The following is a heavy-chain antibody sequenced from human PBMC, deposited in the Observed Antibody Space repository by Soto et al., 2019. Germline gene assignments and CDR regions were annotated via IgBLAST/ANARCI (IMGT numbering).Heavy chain of an antibody. CDR1: GGTFSSYA. CDR3: ATPTRPYSSSWFDY. V-gene: IGHV1-69*04. D-gene: IGHD6-13*01. J-gene: IGHJ4*02. CDR2: IIPILGIA. Sequence: ASVKVSCKASGGTFSSYAISWVRQAPGQGLEWMGRIIPILGIANYAQKFQGRVTITADKSTSTAYMELSSLRSEDTAVYYCATPTRPYSSSWFDYWGQGTLVTVSS.